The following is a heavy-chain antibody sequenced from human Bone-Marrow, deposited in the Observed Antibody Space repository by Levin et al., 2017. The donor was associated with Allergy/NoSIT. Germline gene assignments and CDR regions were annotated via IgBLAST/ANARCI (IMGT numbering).Heavy chain of an antibody. CDR1: S. CDR2: ISDGGST. V-gene: IGHV4-61*03. J-gene: IGHJ5*02. Sequence: SWSWIRQPPGKGLDWIGYISDGGSTNYNPSLKSRVTISVDTSKNHFSLKLSSVTAADTAVYYCARGPRGGSFNNWFDPWGQGTLVTVSS. CDR3: ARGPRGGSFNNWFDP. D-gene: IGHD1-26*01.